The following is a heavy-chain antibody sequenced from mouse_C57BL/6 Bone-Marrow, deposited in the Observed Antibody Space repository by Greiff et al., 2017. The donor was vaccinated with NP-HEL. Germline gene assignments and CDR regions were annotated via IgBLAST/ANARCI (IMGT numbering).Heavy chain of an antibody. V-gene: IGHV2-6*03. D-gene: IGHD1-1*01. CDR3: ARRYYGSSYRYFDV. CDR1: GFSLTSYG. CDR2: IWSDGST. J-gene: IGHJ1*03. Sequence: VHLVESGPGLVAPSQSLSITCTVSGFSLTSYGVHWVRQPPGKGLEWLVVIWSDGSTTYNSALKSRLSISKDNSKSQVFLKMNSLQTDDTAMYYCARRYYGSSYRYFDVWGTGTTVTVSS.